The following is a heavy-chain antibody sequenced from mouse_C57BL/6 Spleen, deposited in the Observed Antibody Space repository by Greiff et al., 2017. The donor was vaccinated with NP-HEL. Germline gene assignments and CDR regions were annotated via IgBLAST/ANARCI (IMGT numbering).Heavy chain of an antibody. J-gene: IGHJ4*01. Sequence: DVMLVESGGGLVKPGGSLKLSCAASGFTFSSYAMSWVRQTPEKRLEWVATISDGGSYTYYPDNVKGRFTISRDNAKNNLYLQMSHLKSEDTAMYYCAREPYYYGSSWAMDYWGQGTSVTVSS. CDR1: GFTFSSYA. V-gene: IGHV5-4*01. CDR3: AREPYYYGSSWAMDY. CDR2: ISDGGSYT. D-gene: IGHD1-1*01.